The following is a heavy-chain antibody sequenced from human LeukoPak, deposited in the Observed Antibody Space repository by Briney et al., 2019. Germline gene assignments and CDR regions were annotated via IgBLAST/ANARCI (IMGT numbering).Heavy chain of an antibody. V-gene: IGHV3-74*01. D-gene: IGHD3-22*01. CDR1: GFTFSSYW. J-gene: IGHJ6*02. CDR3: AKDYYDSSGYYYGYYYYGMDV. Sequence: PGGSLRLSCAASGFTFSSYWMHWVRQAPGKGLVWVSRINSDGSSTSYADSVKGRFTISRDNAKNSLYLQMNSLRAEDTALYYCAKDYYDSSGYYYGYYYYGMDVWGQGTTVTVSS. CDR2: INSDGSST.